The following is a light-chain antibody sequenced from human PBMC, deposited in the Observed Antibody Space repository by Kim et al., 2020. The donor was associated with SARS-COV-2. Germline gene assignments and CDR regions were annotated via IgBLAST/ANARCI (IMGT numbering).Light chain of an antibody. V-gene: IGLV3-1*01. CDR3: QAWDSSTVV. CDR2: RDS. Sequence: SYELTQPPSVSVSPGQTASITCSGDKLGDRYASWYQQKPGQSPVVVIYRDSRRPSGIPERFSGSNSGNTATLTISGTQAMDEADYYCQAWDSSTVVFGGGTQLTVL. J-gene: IGLJ2*01. CDR1: KLGDRY.